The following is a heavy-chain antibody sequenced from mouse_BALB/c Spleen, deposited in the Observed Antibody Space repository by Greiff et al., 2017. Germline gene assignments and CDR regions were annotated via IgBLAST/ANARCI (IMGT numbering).Heavy chain of an antibody. V-gene: IGHV1-7*01. CDR2: INPSTGYT. Sequence: QVQLQQSGAELAKPGASVKMSCKASGYTFTSYWMHWVKQRPGQGLEWIGYINPSTGYTEYNQKFKDKATLTADKSSSTAYMQLSSLTSEDSAVYYCARFDWYFDVWGAGTTVTVSS. CDR1: GYTFTSYW. J-gene: IGHJ1*01. CDR3: ARFDWYFDV.